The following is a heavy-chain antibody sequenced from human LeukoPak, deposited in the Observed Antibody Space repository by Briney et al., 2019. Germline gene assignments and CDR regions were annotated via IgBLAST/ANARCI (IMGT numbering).Heavy chain of an antibody. J-gene: IGHJ2*01. CDR2: IYPGGSDT. CDR3: AKTFNWGSTNSHWFFDL. D-gene: IGHD7-27*01. V-gene: IGHV5-51*01. Sequence: GESLKISCKGSGYTFTNYWIGWMRQMPGKGLEWVGIIYPGGSDTRYSPSFQGQVTISADKSFSTAHLQWSSLKASDTAMYYCAKTFNWGSTNSHWFFDLWGRGTLVTVSS. CDR1: GYTFTNYW.